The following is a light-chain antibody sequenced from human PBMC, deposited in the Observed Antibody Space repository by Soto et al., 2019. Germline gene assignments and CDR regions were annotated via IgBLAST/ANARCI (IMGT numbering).Light chain of an antibody. V-gene: IGLV1-36*01. CDR1: SSNIGNNA. Sequence: QSALTQPPSVSAAPRQRVTISCSGSSSNIGNNAVNWYQQLPGKAPKLLIYYDDLLPSGVSDRFSGSKSGTSASLAISGLQSEDEADYYCTAWDDSLNGLVFGGGTKLTVL. CDR3: TAWDDSLNGLV. CDR2: YDD. J-gene: IGLJ2*01.